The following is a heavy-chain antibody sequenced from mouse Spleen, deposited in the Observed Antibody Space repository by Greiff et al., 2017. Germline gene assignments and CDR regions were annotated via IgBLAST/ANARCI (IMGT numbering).Heavy chain of an antibody. J-gene: IGHJ1*01. CDR3: ARHVDYDWYFDV. CDR2: ISSGGSYT. Sequence: DVMLVESGGGLVKPGGSLKLSCAASGFTFSSYAMSWVRQTPEKRLEWVATISSGGSYTYYPDSVKGRFTISRDNAKNTLYLQMSSLRSEDTAMYYCARHVDYDWYFDVWGAGTTVTVSS. D-gene: IGHD2-4*01. V-gene: IGHV5-9-1*01. CDR1: GFTFSSYA.